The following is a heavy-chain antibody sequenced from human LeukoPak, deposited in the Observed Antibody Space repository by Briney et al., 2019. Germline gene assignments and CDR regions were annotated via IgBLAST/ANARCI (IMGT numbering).Heavy chain of an antibody. CDR3: ASVFITMIVVAIITPDAFDI. D-gene: IGHD3-22*01. V-gene: IGHV1-18*01. CDR2: ISAYNGNT. J-gene: IGHJ3*02. CDR1: GYTFTSYG. Sequence: ASVKVSCKASGYTFTSYGISWVRQAPGQGLEWMGWISAYNGNTNYAQKLQGRVTMTTDTSTSTAYMELRSLRSDDTAVYYCASVFITMIVVAIITPDAFDIWGQGTMVTVSS.